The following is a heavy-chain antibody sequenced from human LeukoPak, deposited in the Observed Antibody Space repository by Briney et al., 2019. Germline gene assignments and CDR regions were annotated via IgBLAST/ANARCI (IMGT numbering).Heavy chain of an antibody. V-gene: IGHV1-69*13. D-gene: IGHD2/OR15-2a*01. Sequence: SVKVSCKASGGTFSSYAISWVRQAPGQGLEWMGGIIPIFGTANYAQKFQGRVTITADESTSTAYMELSSLRSEDTAVYYCATGGTTLEGFDYWGQGTLVTVSS. J-gene: IGHJ4*02. CDR3: ATGGTTLEGFDY. CDR1: GGTFSSYA. CDR2: IIPIFGTA.